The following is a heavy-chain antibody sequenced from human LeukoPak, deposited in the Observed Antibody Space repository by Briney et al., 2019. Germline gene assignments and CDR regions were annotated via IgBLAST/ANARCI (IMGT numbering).Heavy chain of an antibody. CDR2: IYYSGST. D-gene: IGHD5-18*01. CDR3: ARYSAMVKNDAFDI. V-gene: IGHV4-59*01. J-gene: IGHJ3*02. CDR1: GGSISSYY. Sequence: SETLSLTCTVSGGSISSYYWSWIRQPPGKGLEWIGYIYYSGSTNYNPSLKGRVTISVDTSKNQFSLKLSSVTAADTAVYYCARYSAMVKNDAFDIWGQGTMVTVSS.